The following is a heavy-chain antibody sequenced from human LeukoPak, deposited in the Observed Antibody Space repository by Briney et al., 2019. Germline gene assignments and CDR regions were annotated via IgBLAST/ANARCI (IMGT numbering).Heavy chain of an antibody. CDR2: INPQSGGT. CDR1: GYSFAAYY. CDR3: ARDNNSATDY. J-gene: IGHJ4*02. D-gene: IGHD1/OR15-1a*01. Sequence: ASVKVSCKASGYSFAAYYLHWARQAPGQGLEWMGWINPQSGGTSSAQKFQGRVTMARDTSITTGYMELNGLTPDDTAVYYCARDNNSATDYWGQGTLVTVSS. V-gene: IGHV1-2*02.